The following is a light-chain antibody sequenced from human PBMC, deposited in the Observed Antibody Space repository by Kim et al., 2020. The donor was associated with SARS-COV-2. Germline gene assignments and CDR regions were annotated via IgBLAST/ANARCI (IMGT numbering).Light chain of an antibody. CDR2: AGS. J-gene: IGKJ1*01. CDR1: QGISSS. Sequence: ASVGDLVPISCPAAQGISSSLAWDHPRAGTVPNLLIYAGSTLESGVPSRFSGSGSGTEFTLTISSLQPEDFATYYCQKYDSAPWTFGPGTKVDIK. V-gene: IGKV1-27*01. CDR3: QKYDSAPWT.